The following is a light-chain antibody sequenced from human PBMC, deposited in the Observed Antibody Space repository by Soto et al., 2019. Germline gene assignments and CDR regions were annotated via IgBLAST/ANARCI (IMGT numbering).Light chain of an antibody. Sequence: DIVLTQSPDTLSLSPGERATLSCRASRSVSSNYLAWYQQKPGQAPRLLIYGASTRATGIPDRFSGSGSGTGFTLTISRLEPEDFAVYYCQQYGSSSYTFGQGTRLEIK. V-gene: IGKV3-20*01. CDR3: QQYGSSSYT. CDR1: RSVSSNY. CDR2: GAS. J-gene: IGKJ2*01.